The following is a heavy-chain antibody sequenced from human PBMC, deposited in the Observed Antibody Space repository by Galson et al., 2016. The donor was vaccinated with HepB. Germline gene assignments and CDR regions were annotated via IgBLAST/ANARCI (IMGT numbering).Heavy chain of an antibody. J-gene: IGHJ4*02. CDR3: TRGTTVTLTPYYFDS. D-gene: IGHD4-17*01. CDR2: ISWNSDDI. Sequence: SLRLSCAASGFTFGDYAMHWVRQSPARGLEWVSGISWNSDDIAYAESVKGRFTISIDNSQNSLYLQMNGLRAEDTALYYCTRGTTVTLTPYYFDSWGQGSLVTVSS. V-gene: IGHV3-9*01. CDR1: GFTFGDYA.